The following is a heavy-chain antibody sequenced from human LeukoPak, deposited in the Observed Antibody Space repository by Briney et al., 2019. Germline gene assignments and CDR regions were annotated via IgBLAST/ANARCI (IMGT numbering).Heavy chain of an antibody. CDR3: ARHDYYGSGTYYRHHTPPNWFDP. CDR2: IYHSGIT. D-gene: IGHD3-10*01. V-gene: IGHV4-39*01. J-gene: IGHJ5*02. CDR1: GDSIISSSYS. Sequence: PSETLSLTCTVSGDSIISSSYSWGWIRQPPGKGLEWIGSIYHSGITYYNPSLKSRVTISVDTSKNQFSLRLNSVTAADTAVYYCARHDYYGSGTYYRHHTPPNWFDPWGQGTLVTVSS.